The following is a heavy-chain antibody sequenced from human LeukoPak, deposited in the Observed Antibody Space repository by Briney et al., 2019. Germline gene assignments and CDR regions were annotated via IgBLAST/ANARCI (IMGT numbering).Heavy chain of an antibody. V-gene: IGHV3-23*01. CDR3: AKWPEGATPKFHH. CDR2: ISASGHAT. CDR1: GFTFSSYA. D-gene: IGHD1-26*01. Sequence: GGSLRLSCAASGFTFSSYAMSWVRQAPGKGLEAPGKGLEWVSTISASGHATYYPDSVRGRFTISRENSKSTLHLQMDSLRAEDSALYYCAKWPEGATPKFHHWGQGTLVTVPS. J-gene: IGHJ4*02.